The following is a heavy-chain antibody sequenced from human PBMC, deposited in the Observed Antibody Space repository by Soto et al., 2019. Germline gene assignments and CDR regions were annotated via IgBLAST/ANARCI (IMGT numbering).Heavy chain of an antibody. CDR3: ARHHVRGRTIAGAAEF. CDR2: INHSGNT. D-gene: IGHD1-26*01. CDR1: GKSLSGYY. J-gene: IGHJ4*02. V-gene: IGHV4-34*01. Sequence: QVQLQQWGAGLLKPSETLSLTCAVYGKSLSGYYWSWIRQPPGKALAWIGEINHSGNTNYNPSLKSRVTISVDTSKNQRFLNLSSVTAADTAMYYCARHHVRGRTIAGAAEFWGQGTLGTVSS.